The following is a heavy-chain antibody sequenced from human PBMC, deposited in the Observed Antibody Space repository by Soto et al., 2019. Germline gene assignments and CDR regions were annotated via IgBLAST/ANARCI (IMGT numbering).Heavy chain of an antibody. CDR1: GFTFSRYA. Sequence: PGGSLRLSCAASGFTFSRYAMSWVRQAPGKGLEWVSAISGSGGSTYYADSVKGRFTISRDNSKNTLYLQMNSLRAEDTAVYYCAKSSGWARYYFDYWGQGTLVTVSS. V-gene: IGHV3-23*01. D-gene: IGHD6-19*01. J-gene: IGHJ4*02. CDR3: AKSSGWARYYFDY. CDR2: ISGSGGST.